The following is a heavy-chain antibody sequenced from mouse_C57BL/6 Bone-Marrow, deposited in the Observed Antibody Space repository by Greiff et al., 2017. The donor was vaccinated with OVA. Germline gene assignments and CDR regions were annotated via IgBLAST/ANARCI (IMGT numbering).Heavy chain of an antibody. CDR2: IDPSDSYT. D-gene: IGHD1-1*01. J-gene: IGHJ1*03. CDR1: GYTFTSYW. CDR3: ARAAFYYGSSPHWYFDV. V-gene: IGHV1-69*01. Sequence: QVQLQQPGAELVMPGASVKLSCKASGYTFTSYWMHWVKQRPGQGLEWIGEIDPSDSYTNYNQKFKGKSTLTVDKSSSTAYMQLSNLTSDDSAVYYRARAAFYYGSSPHWYFDVWGTGTTVTVSS.